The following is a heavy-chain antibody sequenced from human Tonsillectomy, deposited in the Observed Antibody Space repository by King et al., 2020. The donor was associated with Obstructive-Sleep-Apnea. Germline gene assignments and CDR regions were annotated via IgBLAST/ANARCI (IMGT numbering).Heavy chain of an antibody. Sequence: VQLVESGGGFVQPGGSLRISFVFSGISFSNYWKRWGRQYPGKGLYWVANITKDGRANYYAEAVKGRFTISRDNAKNSLFLQMNSLRVEDTAVYYCALITGSDYWGHGTMVTVSS. CDR1: GISFSNYW. CDR3: ALITGSDY. J-gene: IGHJ4*01. CDR2: ITKDGRAN. D-gene: IGHD1-1*01. V-gene: IGHV3-7*01.